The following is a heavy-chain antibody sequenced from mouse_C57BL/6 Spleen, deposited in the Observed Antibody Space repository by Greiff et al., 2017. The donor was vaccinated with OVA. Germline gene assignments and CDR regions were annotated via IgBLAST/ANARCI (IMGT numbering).Heavy chain of an antibody. CDR1: GYTFTTYP. CDR2: FHPYNDDT. Sequence: QVQLKESGAELVKPGASVKMSCKASGYTFTTYPIEWMKQNHGKSLEWIGNFHPYNDDTKYNEKFKGKATLTVEKSSSTVYLELSRLTSDDSAVYYCARGGAAQATGYFDYWGQGTTLTVSS. V-gene: IGHV1-47*01. J-gene: IGHJ2*01. CDR3: ARGGAAQATGYFDY. D-gene: IGHD3-2*02.